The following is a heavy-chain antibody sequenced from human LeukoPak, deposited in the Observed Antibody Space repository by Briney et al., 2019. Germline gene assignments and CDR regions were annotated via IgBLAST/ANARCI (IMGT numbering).Heavy chain of an antibody. V-gene: IGHV5-51*01. Sequence: GESLKISCQASGYSFTTYWIGWVRQMPGKGLEWMGIIYPDDSDTRYSPSFQGQVTISADKSISTAYLQWSSLKASDTAMYYCARRLFSGSYGSDVFDIWGQGTMVTVSS. D-gene: IGHD1-26*01. J-gene: IGHJ3*02. CDR1: GYSFTTYW. CDR3: ARRLFSGSYGSDVFDI. CDR2: IYPDDSDT.